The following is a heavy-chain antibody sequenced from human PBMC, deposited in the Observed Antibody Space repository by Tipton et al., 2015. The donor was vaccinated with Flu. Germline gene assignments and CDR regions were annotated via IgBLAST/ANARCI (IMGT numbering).Heavy chain of an antibody. CDR3: ASDPFGVVITSWYFDL. Sequence: GSLRLSCAASGFTFSSYWMSWVRQAPGKGLEWVANIKQDGSEKYYVDSVKGRFTISRDNAKNSLYLQMNSLRAEDTAVYYCASDPFGVVITSWYFDLWGRGTLVTVSS. V-gene: IGHV3-7*01. CDR1: GFTFSSYW. CDR2: IKQDGSEK. J-gene: IGHJ2*01. D-gene: IGHD3-3*01.